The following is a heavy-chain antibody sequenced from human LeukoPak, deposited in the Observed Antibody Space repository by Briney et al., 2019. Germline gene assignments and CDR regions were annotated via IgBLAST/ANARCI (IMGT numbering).Heavy chain of an antibody. V-gene: IGHV3-7*01. CDR3: ARDRGYYVFDY. J-gene: IGHJ4*02. CDR1: GFTFRSYW. CDR2: VKPDGSEK. D-gene: IGHD3-22*01. Sequence: GGSLRLSCTASGFTFRSYWMHWVRQIPGKGLEWVAHVKPDGSEKSYVDSVKGRFTISRDNAQNSLYLQMNSLRAEDTAVYYCARDRGYYVFDYWGQGTLVTVSS.